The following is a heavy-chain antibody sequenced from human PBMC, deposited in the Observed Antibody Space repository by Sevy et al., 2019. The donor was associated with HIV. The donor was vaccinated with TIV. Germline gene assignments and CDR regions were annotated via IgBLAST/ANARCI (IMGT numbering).Heavy chain of an antibody. CDR3: ARDWGSSSGFSWDYFDY. J-gene: IGHJ4*02. CDR1: GGSISSYY. Sequence: AESLSLTCTVSGGSISSYYWSWIRQPAGKGLERIGRIYTSGSTNYNPSLKSRVTMSVDTSKNQFSLKLSSVTAADTAVYYCARDWGSSSGFSWDYFDYWGQGTLVTVSS. V-gene: IGHV4-4*07. D-gene: IGHD6-13*01. CDR2: IYTSGST.